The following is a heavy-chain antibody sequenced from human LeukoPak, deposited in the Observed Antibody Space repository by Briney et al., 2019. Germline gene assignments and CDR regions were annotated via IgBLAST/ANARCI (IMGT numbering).Heavy chain of an antibody. CDR3: ARECSGGSCYPNWFDP. Sequence: GASVKVSCKASGYTLTHYGISWVRQAPGQGLEWMGWISAYNGNTNYAQKLQGRVTMTTDTSTSTAYMELRSLRSDDTAVYYCARECSGGSCYPNWFDPWGQGTLVTVSS. CDR1: GYTLTHYG. CDR2: ISAYNGNT. J-gene: IGHJ5*02. D-gene: IGHD2-15*01. V-gene: IGHV1-18*01.